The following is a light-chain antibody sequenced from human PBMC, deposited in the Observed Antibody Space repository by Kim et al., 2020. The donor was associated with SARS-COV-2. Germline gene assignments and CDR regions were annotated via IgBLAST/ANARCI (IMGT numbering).Light chain of an antibody. J-gene: IGKJ2*01. CDR3: QQYNSYSQS. CDR2: DAS. CDR1: QSVSRS. V-gene: IGKV1-5*01. Sequence: SASVGDRVTCTCRASQSVSRSLAWYQQKPGKAPKLLISDASDLKSGVPSRFSGSGSGTQFTLTISSLQPDDFATYFCQQYNSYSQSFGQGTKLEI.